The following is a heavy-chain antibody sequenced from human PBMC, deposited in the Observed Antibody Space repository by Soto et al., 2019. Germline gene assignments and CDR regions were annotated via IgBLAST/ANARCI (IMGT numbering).Heavy chain of an antibody. CDR3: VKEVWPNTTGDGAFDI. CDR1: GFIFDDYA. V-gene: IGHV3-9*01. D-gene: IGHD2-8*01. CDR2: ISWKSGTI. Sequence: SLRLSCAASGFIFDDYAMHWVRQAPWKGLEWVSGISWKSGTIGYAGSVRGRFSISRDNARNSLYLQMNSLRPEDTALYYCVKEVWPNTTGDGAFDIWGQGTMVTVSS. J-gene: IGHJ3*02.